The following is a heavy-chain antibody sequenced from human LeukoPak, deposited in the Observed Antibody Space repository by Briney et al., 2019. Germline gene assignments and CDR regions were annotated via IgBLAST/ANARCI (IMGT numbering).Heavy chain of an antibody. J-gene: IGHJ5*02. D-gene: IGHD3-22*01. CDR1: GYTFTSYY. V-gene: IGHV1-46*01. CDR2: INPSGGST. Sequence: AASVKVSCKASGYTFTSYYMHWVRQAPGQGLEWMGIINPSGGSTSYAQKFQGRVTMTRDTSTSTVYMELSSLRSEDTAVYYCARDSNPSVVVITRGWFDPWGQGTLVTVSS. CDR3: ARDSNPSVVVITRGWFDP.